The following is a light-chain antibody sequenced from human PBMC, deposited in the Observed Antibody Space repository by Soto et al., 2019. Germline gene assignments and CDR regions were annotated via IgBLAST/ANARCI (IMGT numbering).Light chain of an antibody. CDR3: QQRSKPLT. CDR2: DAS. CDR1: QSVSSY. J-gene: IGKJ4*01. Sequence: EIVLTQSPATLSLSPGERATLSCRASQSVSSYLACYQQKTGQAPRLLIYDASNRATGIPARFSGSGSGTDFTLTISSLAPEDFAVYYCQQRSKPLTFVGGTQVEIK. V-gene: IGKV3-11*01.